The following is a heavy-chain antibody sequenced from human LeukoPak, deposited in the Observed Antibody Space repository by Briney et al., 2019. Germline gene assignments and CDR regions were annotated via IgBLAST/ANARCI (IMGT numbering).Heavy chain of an antibody. CDR2: IYHSGST. V-gene: IGHV4-38-2*02. J-gene: IGHJ4*02. Sequence: PSETLSLTCTVSGYSISSGYYWGWIRQPPGKGLEWIGSIYHSGSTYYNPSLKSRVTISVDTSKNQFSLKLSSVTAADTAVYYCARAPSGDYWGQGTLVTVSS. CDR3: ARAPSGDY. D-gene: IGHD3-10*01. CDR1: GYSISSGYY.